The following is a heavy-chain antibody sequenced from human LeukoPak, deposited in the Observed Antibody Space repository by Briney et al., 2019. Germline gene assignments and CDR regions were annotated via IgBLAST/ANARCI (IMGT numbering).Heavy chain of an antibody. V-gene: IGHV1-2*02. CDR1: GYTFTGYY. Sequence: GASVKVSCKGSGYTFTGYYMHWVRQAPGQGLEWMGWINPNSGGTNYAQKFQGRVTMTRDTSISTAYMELSRLRSDDTAVYYCARSNRDMVRGVIDYWGQGTLVTVSS. J-gene: IGHJ4*02. CDR2: INPNSGGT. D-gene: IGHD3-10*01. CDR3: ARSNRDMVRGVIDY.